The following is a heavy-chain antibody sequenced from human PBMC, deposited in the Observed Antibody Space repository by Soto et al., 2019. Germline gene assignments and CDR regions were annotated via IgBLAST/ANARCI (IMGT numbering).Heavy chain of an antibody. CDR1: GGSVSSGSYH. Sequence: SETLSLTCTVSGGSVSSGSYHWSWIRQPPGKGLEWIGYIYYSGSTNYNPSLKSRVTISVDTSKNQFSLKLSSVTAADTAVYYCARDRVLGIAVAGDNWFDPWGQGTLVTVSS. J-gene: IGHJ5*02. CDR3: ARDRVLGIAVAGDNWFDP. D-gene: IGHD6-19*01. V-gene: IGHV4-61*01. CDR2: IYYSGST.